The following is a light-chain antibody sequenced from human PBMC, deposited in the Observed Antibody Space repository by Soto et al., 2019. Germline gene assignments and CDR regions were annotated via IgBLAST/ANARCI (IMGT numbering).Light chain of an antibody. CDR1: SSDVGGYNY. CDR3: SSYADSNNV. Sequence: QSALTRPPSASGSPGQSVTISCTGTSSDVGGYNYVSWYQQHPGKAPKLIIYEVSKRPSGVPDRFSGSKSGNTASLTVSGLQAEDEADYYCSSYADSNNVFGTGTKLTVL. CDR2: EVS. J-gene: IGLJ1*01. V-gene: IGLV2-8*01.